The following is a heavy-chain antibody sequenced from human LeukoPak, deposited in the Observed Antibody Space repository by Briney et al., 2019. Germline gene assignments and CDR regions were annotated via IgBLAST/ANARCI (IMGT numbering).Heavy chain of an antibody. D-gene: IGHD6-13*01. J-gene: IGHJ4*02. CDR2: IRPDGSEK. CDR3: ARGELGSVDY. CDR1: GFTFSSNW. V-gene: IGHV3-7*02. Sequence: GGSLRLSCAASGFTFSSNWMNWVRQAPGKGLEWVANIRPDGSEKDCVDSVKGRFTISRDNAKKSLYLQMNSLRAEDTAVYYCARGELGSVDYWGQGTLVTVSS.